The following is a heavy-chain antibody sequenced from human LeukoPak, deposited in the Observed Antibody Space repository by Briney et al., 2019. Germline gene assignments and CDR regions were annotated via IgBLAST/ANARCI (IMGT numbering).Heavy chain of an antibody. CDR3: ARSYYDSSGYDDAFDI. Sequence: ASVKVSCKASGGTFSSYAINWVRQVTGQGLEWMGWMNPNSGNTGYAQKFQGRVTMTRNTSISTAYMELSSLRSEDTAVYYCARSYYDSSGYDDAFDIWGQGTMVTVSS. J-gene: IGHJ3*02. V-gene: IGHV1-8*02. CDR2: MNPNSGNT. D-gene: IGHD3-22*01. CDR1: GGTFSSYA.